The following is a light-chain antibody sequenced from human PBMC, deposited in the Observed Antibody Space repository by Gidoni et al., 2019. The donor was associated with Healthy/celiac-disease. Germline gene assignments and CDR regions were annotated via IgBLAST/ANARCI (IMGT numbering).Light chain of an antibody. J-gene: IGKJ4*01. CDR2: DAS. Sequence: EIVLTKSPATLSLSPGERATLSCRASQSVSSYLAWYQQKPGQAPRLLIYDASNRATGIPARFSGSGSGTDFTLTISSLEPEDFVVYYCQQRSNWLTFGGGTKVEIK. V-gene: IGKV3-11*01. CDR1: QSVSSY. CDR3: QQRSNWLT.